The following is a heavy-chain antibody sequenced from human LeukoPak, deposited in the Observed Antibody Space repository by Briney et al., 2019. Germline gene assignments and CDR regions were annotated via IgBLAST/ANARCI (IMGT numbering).Heavy chain of an antibody. Sequence: PGGSLRLSCAASGFTFSAYSMSWVRQAPGKGLEWVSRINTDGSSTTYADSVKGRFTISRDNAKNTLYLQMNSLSAEDTAVYYCARGYSSSYRIDYWGQGTLVTVSS. V-gene: IGHV3-74*01. J-gene: IGHJ4*02. CDR1: GFTFSAYS. D-gene: IGHD6-6*01. CDR3: ARGYSSSYRIDY. CDR2: INTDGSST.